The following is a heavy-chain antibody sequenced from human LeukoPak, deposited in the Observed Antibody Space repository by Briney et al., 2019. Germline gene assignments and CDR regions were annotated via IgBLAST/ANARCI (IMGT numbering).Heavy chain of an antibody. D-gene: IGHD3-3*01. Sequence: SETLSLTCAVYGGSFSGYYWSWIRQPPGKGLEWIGEINHSGSTNYNPSLKSRVTISVGTSKNQFSLKLSSVTAADTAVYYCATTTIFGVHDYYYYYGMDVWGQGTTVTVSS. CDR3: ATTTIFGVHDYYYYYGMDV. V-gene: IGHV4-34*01. J-gene: IGHJ6*02. CDR1: GGSFSGYY. CDR2: INHSGST.